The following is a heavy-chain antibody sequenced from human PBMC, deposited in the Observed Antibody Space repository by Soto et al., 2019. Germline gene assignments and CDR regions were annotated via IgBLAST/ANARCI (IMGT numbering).Heavy chain of an antibody. J-gene: IGHJ4*02. Sequence: GGSLRLSCAASGFTFSSYGMHWVRQAPGKGLEWVAVIWYDGSNKYYADSVKGRFTISRDNSKNTLYLQMNSLRAEDTAVYYCASARGSGYYFDYWGQGTLVTVSS. CDR2: IWYDGSNK. CDR3: ASARGSGYYFDY. D-gene: IGHD3-22*01. V-gene: IGHV3-33*01. CDR1: GFTFSSYG.